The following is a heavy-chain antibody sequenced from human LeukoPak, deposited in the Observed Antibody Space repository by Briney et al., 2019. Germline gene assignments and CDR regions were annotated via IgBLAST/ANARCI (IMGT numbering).Heavy chain of an antibody. V-gene: IGHV3-9*01. D-gene: IGHD1-26*01. CDR2: ITWNSGMM. CDR3: AANEWELLLSDY. Sequence: GGSLRLSCAASGFSLDDYAMHWVRQVPGKGLEWVSGITWNSGMMDYADSVEGRFSISRDNAKNSLYLQMNSLRGEDTAVYYCAANEWELLLSDYWGQGTLVTVSS. CDR1: GFSLDDYA. J-gene: IGHJ4*02.